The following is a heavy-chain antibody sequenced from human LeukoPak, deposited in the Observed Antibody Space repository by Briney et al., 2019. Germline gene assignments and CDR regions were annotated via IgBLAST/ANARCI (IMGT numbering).Heavy chain of an antibody. CDR1: GFTFSSYA. J-gene: IGHJ5*02. CDR3: AKGGGLDP. Sequence: GGSLRLSCAASGFTFSSYAMTWVRQAPGKGLEWVSGISYSGGNTYYADSVKGRFTISRDNSKNTLYLQMNSLRAEDTAVFYCAKGGGLDPWGQGTLVTVSS. V-gene: IGHV3-23*01. CDR2: ISYSGGNT.